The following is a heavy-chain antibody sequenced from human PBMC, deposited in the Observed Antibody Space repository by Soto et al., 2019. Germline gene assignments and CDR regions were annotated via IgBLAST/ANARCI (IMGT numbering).Heavy chain of an antibody. CDR2: ISYDGDHK. Sequence: QVQLVESGGGVVQPGRSLRLSCAASGFTFSTYAMHWVRQAPGRGLEWVAVISYDGDHKHYADSVTGRFTISRDTSKNTVYLQMNRVIGVGTAVSYCARDPAPQKNEIHSDYCGQGTLGSVAS. V-gene: IGHV3-30-3*01. J-gene: IGHJ4*02. D-gene: IGHD1-1*01. CDR3: ARDPAPQKNEIHSDY. CDR1: GFTFSTYA.